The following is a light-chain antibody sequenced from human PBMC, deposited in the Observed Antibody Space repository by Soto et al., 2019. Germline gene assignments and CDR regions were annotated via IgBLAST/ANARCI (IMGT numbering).Light chain of an antibody. CDR3: SSYTSSSTYV. Sequence: QSVLTQPASVSGSPGQSITISCTGTSSDVGGYNYVSWYQQYPGKVPKLMTYDVSYRPSGVSNRFSGSKSGNTASLTISGLQAGDEADYYCSSYTSSSTYVFGTGTKVTVL. J-gene: IGLJ1*01. CDR2: DVS. CDR1: SSDVGGYNY. V-gene: IGLV2-14*01.